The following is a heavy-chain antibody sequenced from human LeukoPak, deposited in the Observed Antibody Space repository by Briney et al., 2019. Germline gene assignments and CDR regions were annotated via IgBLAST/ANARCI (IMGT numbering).Heavy chain of an antibody. Sequence: SETLSLTCTVHGNSFSGYYWTCIRQSPGKGLEWIGEINHSGSTNYNPSLKSRVSISIDTSKNHLSLKLSSVTAADTAVYYCARGRVSVTGYYFAMDVWGQGTTVTVSS. CDR3: ARGRVSVTGYYFAMDV. CDR2: INHSGST. J-gene: IGHJ6*02. D-gene: IGHD2-21*02. CDR1: GNSFSGYY. V-gene: IGHV4-34*01.